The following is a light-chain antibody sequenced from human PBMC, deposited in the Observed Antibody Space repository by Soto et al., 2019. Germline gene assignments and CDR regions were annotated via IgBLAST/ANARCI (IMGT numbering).Light chain of an antibody. V-gene: IGLV1-44*01. CDR1: SSNIGSNT. J-gene: IGLJ2*01. CDR3: EAWDDSLKGRV. Sequence: QSVLTQPPSASGTPGQRVTISCSGSSSNIGSNTVNWYQQVPGTAPKLLIYSDNHRPSGVPDRFSGSKSGTSASLAISGLHSEDEADYYCEAWDDSLKGRVFGGGTKLTVL. CDR2: SDN.